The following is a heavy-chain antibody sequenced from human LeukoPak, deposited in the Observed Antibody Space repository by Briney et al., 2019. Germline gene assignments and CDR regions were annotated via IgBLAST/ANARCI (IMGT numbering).Heavy chain of an antibody. J-gene: IGHJ4*02. CDR1: EFIFSMYA. D-gene: IGHD3-22*01. CDR2: ISGGGGGT. Sequence: PGGSLRLSCAASEFIFSMYAMSWVRQAPGKGLEWVSAISGGGGGTYYADSVKGRFTISRDNSKNTLYLQMNRLRAGDTAVYFCAKDLRVDSSGLDFWGKGTLVTVSS. CDR3: AKDLRVDSSGLDF. V-gene: IGHV3-23*01.